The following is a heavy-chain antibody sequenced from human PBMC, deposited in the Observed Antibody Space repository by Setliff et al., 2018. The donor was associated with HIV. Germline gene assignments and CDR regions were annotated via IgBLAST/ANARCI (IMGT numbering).Heavy chain of an antibody. D-gene: IGHD2-21*01. J-gene: IGHJ4*02. CDR2: VSYGGTNT. CDR1: GFTFSSYA. CDR3: ARVRYCGSPSRRKEFDF. V-gene: IGHV3-30*04. Sequence: PGGSLRLSCAASGFTFSSYAMHWVRQAPGKGLEWVAVVSYGGTNTYYADSVKGRFIISRDDSESTLFLQMNSLRVDDTAVYYCARVRYCGSPSRRKEFDFWGQGTLVTVSS.